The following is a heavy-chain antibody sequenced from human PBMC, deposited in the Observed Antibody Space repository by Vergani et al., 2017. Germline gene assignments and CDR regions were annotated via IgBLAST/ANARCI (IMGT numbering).Heavy chain of an antibody. D-gene: IGHD3-3*01. V-gene: IGHV3-30*04. CDR3: AKDTLWSGCYSQPDY. Sequence: QVQLVESGGGVVQPGRSLRLSCVASGFTFSSYALHWVRQAPGKGLEWVAVISYDGDNKYYADPVKGRFTISRDNSKNTLYLQMNSLRAEDTAVYYCAKDTLWSGCYSQPDYWGQGTLVTVSS. J-gene: IGHJ4*02. CDR2: ISYDGDNK. CDR1: GFTFSSYA.